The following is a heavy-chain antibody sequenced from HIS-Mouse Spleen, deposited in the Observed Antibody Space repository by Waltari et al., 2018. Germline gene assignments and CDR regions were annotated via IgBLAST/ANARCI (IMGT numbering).Heavy chain of an antibody. CDR2: IYYSGST. J-gene: IGHJ2*01. V-gene: IGHV4-39*07. D-gene: IGHD6-13*01. Sequence: QLQLQESGPGLVKPSETLSLTCTVSGVSLSRISYYWRWIRQPPGKGLEWIGSIYYSGSTYYNPSLKSRVTISVDTSKNQFSLKLSSVTAADTAVYYCAREIPYSSSWYDWYFDLWGRGTLVTVSS. CDR3: AREIPYSSSWYDWYFDL. CDR1: GVSLSRISYY.